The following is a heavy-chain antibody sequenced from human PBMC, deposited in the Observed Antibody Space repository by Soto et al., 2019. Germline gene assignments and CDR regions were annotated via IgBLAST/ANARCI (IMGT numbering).Heavy chain of an antibody. CDR3: AKESPSYYYDSSGYYHFAY. Sequence: PGGSLRLSCAASVFTFSDHFMDWVRQAPGKGLECVCRSRNKANSYTTEYAASVKGRSTISRDDSKNSLYLQMNSLKTEDTAVYYCAKESPSYYYDSSGYYHFAYWAQGTIVTFSS. D-gene: IGHD3-22*01. CDR2: SRNKANSYTT. J-gene: IGHJ4*02. CDR1: VFTFSDHF. V-gene: IGHV3-72*01.